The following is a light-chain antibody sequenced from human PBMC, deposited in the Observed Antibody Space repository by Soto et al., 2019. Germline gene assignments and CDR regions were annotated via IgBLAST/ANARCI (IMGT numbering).Light chain of an antibody. CDR1: SSDVGAYNH. CDR3: TSDTITSIWV. V-gene: IGLV2-14*01. J-gene: IGLJ3*02. Sequence: QSALTQPASVSGSPGQSITISCTGTSSDVGAYNHVSWFQQHPGKAPKLIIYEVTNRPSGVSNRFSGSKSGNTASLTISGLQAEDEAEYYCTSDTITSIWVFGGGTQLTVL. CDR2: EVT.